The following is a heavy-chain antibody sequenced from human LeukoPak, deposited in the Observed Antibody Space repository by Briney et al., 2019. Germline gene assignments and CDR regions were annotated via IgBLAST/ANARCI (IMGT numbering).Heavy chain of an antibody. CDR3: ASEVGYRSLGY. D-gene: IGHD3-3*01. J-gene: IGHJ4*02. V-gene: IGHV3-43*01. CDR2: ITWKSHRT. Sequence: GGSLRLSCAASGFTFDDDTMHWVRQTPGRGLEWVSFITWKSHRTHYADSVKGRFTVSRDNSKNSLYLQMNSLRTEDTGLYHCASEVGYRSLGYLGQGTLVTVSS. CDR1: GFTFDDDT.